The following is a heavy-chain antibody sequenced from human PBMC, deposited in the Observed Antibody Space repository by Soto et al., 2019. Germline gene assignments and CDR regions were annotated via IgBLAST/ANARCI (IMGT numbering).Heavy chain of an antibody. CDR2: ISSSSNTI. D-gene: IGHD3-3*01. CDR1: GFTFSTYS. V-gene: IGHV3-48*01. J-gene: IGHJ3*02. Sequence: GGSLRLSCVASGFTFSTYSMNWARQAPGKGLEWVSYISSSSNTIYYVDSVKGRFTISRDNAKNALYLQMNSLRAEDTAVYYCARDRPLLYDFWSGRSRTFDAFDIWGQGTMVTVSS. CDR3: ARDRPLLYDFWSGRSRTFDAFDI.